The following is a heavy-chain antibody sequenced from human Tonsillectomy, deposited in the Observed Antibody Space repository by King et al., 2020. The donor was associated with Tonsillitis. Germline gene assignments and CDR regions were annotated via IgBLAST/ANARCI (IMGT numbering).Heavy chain of an antibody. CDR2: VSGSGGST. V-gene: IGHV3-23*04. J-gene: IGHJ4*02. CDR1: GFTFSSYA. Sequence: VQLVESGGGLVQPGGSLRLSCAASGFTFSSYAMSWVRQAPGKGLEWVSAVSGSGGSTYDADSVKGRFTISRDNSKNTLHLQMNSLRAEDTAVYYCAKCVAVAGAVLYFDYWGQGTLVTVPS. CDR3: AKCVAVAGAVLYFDY. D-gene: IGHD6-19*01.